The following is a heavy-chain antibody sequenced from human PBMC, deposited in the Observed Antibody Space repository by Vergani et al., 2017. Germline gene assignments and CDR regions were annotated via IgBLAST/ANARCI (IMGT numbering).Heavy chain of an antibody. CDR3: ASGDSSSWYSGWYYFDY. D-gene: IGHD6-13*01. CDR2: IYYSGST. J-gene: IGHJ4*02. CDR1: GGSISSSSYY. Sequence: QLQLQESGPGLVKPSETLSLTCTVSGGSISSSSYYWGWIRQPPGKGLEWTGSIYYSGSTYYNPSLKSRVTITVDTSKKQFSLKLSSVTAADTAVYYCASGDSSSWYSGWYYFDYWGQGTLVTVSS. V-gene: IGHV4-39*01.